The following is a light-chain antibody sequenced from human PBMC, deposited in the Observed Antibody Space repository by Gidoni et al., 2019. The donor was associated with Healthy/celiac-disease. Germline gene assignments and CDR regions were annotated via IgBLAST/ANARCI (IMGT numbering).Light chain of an antibody. CDR2: DAS. V-gene: IGKV1-5*01. CDR1: QSISSW. Sequence: DIQMTQSPSTLSASVGDRVTITCRASQSISSWLAWYQQKPGKAPKLLIYDASSLESWVPSRFSGSGSGTEFTLTISSLQPDDFATEYCQQYNSYPYTFGQGTRLEIK. J-gene: IGKJ2*01. CDR3: QQYNSYPYT.